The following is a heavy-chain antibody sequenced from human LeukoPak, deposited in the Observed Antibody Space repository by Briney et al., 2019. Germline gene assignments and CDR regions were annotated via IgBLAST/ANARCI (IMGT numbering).Heavy chain of an antibody. CDR2: IWHSGT. CDR3: ARDQGDTYNVLDY. Sequence: SETLSLPCAVPGVSLDVYYWSWIRQPPGKGLEWIGYIWHSGTSYNPSLRRRVTMSVDRSKGQVSLTLSSVTAADTAVYYCARDQGDTYNVLDYWGQGSLVTVSS. D-gene: IGHD1-26*01. V-gene: IGHV4-59*01. J-gene: IGHJ4*02. CDR1: GVSLDVYY.